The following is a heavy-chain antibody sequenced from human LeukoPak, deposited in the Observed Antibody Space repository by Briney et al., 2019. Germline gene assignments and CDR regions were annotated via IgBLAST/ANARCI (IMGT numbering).Heavy chain of an antibody. V-gene: IGHV4-59*08. Sequence: ASETLSLTCTVSGVSISRDYWSWVRLPPGKGLEWIGYIYSSGSTNYNPSLKSRVTTSVDTSKNQFSLKLSSVTAADTAVYYCARLQNYLFDYWGQGTLVTVSS. CDR3: ARLQNYLFDY. CDR1: GVSISRDY. J-gene: IGHJ4*02. CDR2: IYSSGST. D-gene: IGHD5-24*01.